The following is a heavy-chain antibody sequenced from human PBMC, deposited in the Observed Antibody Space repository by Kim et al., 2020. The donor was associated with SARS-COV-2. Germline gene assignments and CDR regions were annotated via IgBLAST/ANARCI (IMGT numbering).Heavy chain of an antibody. D-gene: IGHD5-12*01. CDR3: AKEAQDGYNSLTYYYYGMDV. CDR2: ISWNSGSI. J-gene: IGHJ6*02. V-gene: IGHV3-9*01. Sequence: GGSLRLSCAASGFTFDDYAMHWVRQAPGKGLEWVSGISWNSGSIGYADSVKGRFTISRDNAKNSLYLQMNSLRAEDTALYYCAKEAQDGYNSLTYYYYGMDVWGQGTTVTVSS. CDR1: GFTFDDYA.